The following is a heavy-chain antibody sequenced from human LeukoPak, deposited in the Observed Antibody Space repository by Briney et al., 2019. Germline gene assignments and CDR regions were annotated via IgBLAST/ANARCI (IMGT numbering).Heavy chain of an antibody. Sequence: KPGGSLRLSCAASGFTFSDYYMSWIRQAPGKGLEWVSYISSTGSYTHYTDSVKGRFTISRDNAKNSLYLQMNSLRAEDTAVYYCVSRITGTVLDAFDIWGQGTMVTVSS. D-gene: IGHD1-7*01. J-gene: IGHJ3*02. CDR2: ISSTGSYT. CDR3: VSRITGTVLDAFDI. CDR1: GFTFSDYY. V-gene: IGHV3-11*06.